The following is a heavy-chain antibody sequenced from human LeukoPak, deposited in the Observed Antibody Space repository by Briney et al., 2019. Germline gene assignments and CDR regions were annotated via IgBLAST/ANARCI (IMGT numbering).Heavy chain of an antibody. Sequence: SETLSLTCAVYGGSLSGYYWSWIRQPPGKGLEWIGEINHSGSTNYNPSLKSRVTISVDTSKNQFSLKLSSVTAADTAVYYCARAPVLGSGWGQGTLVTVSS. D-gene: IGHD6-25*01. CDR2: INHSGST. J-gene: IGHJ4*02. V-gene: IGHV4-34*01. CDR3: ARAPVLGSG. CDR1: GGSLSGYY.